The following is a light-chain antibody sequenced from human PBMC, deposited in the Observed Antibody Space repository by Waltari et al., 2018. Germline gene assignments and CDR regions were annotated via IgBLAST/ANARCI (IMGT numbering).Light chain of an antibody. CDR2: DVD. J-gene: IGLJ3*02. CDR1: SSDVGAYNY. V-gene: IGLV2-14*03. CDR3: SSFRGGASWV. Sequence: QSALTQPASVSGSPGQSIIISCTGTSSDVGAYNYVSWYQHRPGTAPKLMMHDVDQRPYGVSSRFSAPQSGNTASLTISRRQAEDEASDYCSSFRGGASWVFGGGTIVTFL.